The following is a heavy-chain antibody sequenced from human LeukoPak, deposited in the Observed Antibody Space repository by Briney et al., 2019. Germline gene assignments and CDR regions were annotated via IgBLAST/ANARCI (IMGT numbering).Heavy chain of an antibody. D-gene: IGHD3-22*01. Sequence: SETLSLTCAVYGGSFSGYYWSWIRQPPGKGLEWIGEINHSGSTNYNPSLKSRVTISVDTSKNQFSLKLSSVTAADTAVYYWAVYYYDSSRVDWGQGTLVTVSS. V-gene: IGHV4-34*01. J-gene: IGHJ4*02. CDR3: AVYYYDSSRVD. CDR1: GGSFSGYY. CDR2: INHSGST.